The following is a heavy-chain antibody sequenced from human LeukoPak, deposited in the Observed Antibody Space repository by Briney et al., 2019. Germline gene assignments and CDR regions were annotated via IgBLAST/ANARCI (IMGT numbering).Heavy chain of an antibody. CDR2: ISGSGDFA. CDR3: AKEHSSGWSRNAFDI. CDR1: GFTFSSYA. J-gene: IGHJ3*02. D-gene: IGHD6-19*01. Sequence: GGSLRLSCAASGFTFSSYAMSWVRQAPGKGLEWVSAISGSGDFAYYADSVKGRFTISRGNSKNTLYLQMNSLRAEDTAVYYCAKEHSSGWSRNAFDIWGQGTMVTVSS. V-gene: IGHV3-23*01.